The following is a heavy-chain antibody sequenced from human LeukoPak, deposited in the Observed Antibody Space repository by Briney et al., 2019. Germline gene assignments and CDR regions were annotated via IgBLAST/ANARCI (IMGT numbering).Heavy chain of an antibody. CDR2: IYHNGNT. J-gene: IGHJ4*02. CDR3: ARVRYNYGDSDY. Sequence: KPSETLSLTCAVSGYSISSGYYWGWTRQPPGKGLEWIGTIYHNGNTYYNPSPKSRVTISVDTSKNQFSLKLSSVTAADTAVYYCARVRYNYGDSDYWGQGTLVTVSS. V-gene: IGHV4-38-2*01. D-gene: IGHD5-18*01. CDR1: GYSISSGYY.